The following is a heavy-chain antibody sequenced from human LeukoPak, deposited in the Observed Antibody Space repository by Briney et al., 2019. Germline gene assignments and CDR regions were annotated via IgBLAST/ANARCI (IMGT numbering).Heavy chain of an antibody. CDR3: ARDVVEKWWLPPSFDY. CDR1: GYTFTSYG. V-gene: IGHV1-18*01. D-gene: IGHD2-15*01. Sequence: EASVKVSCKASGYTFTSYGISWVRQAPGQGLEWMGWISAYNGNTNYAQKLQGRVTMTTDTSTSTAYMELRSLRSDDTAVYYCARDVVEKWWLPPSFDYWGQGTLVTVSS. CDR2: ISAYNGNT. J-gene: IGHJ4*02.